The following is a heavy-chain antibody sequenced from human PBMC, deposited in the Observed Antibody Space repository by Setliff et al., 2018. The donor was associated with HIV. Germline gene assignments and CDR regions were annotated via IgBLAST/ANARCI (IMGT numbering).Heavy chain of an antibody. CDR1: GYSFTSYW. CDR2: IYPGDSDT. D-gene: IGHD6-13*01. CDR3: ARQWLAAAGTLDDAFDI. V-gene: IGHV5-51*01. J-gene: IGHJ3*02. Sequence: PGESLKISCKGSGYSFTSYWIGWVRQMPGKGLEWMGIIYPGDSDTRCSPSFQGQVTISADKSISTAYLQWSSLKASDTAMYYCARQWLAAAGTLDDAFDIWGQGTMVTVSS.